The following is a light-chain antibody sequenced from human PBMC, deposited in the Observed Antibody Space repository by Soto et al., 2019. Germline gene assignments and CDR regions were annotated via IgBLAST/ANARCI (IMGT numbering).Light chain of an antibody. CDR1: SSDVGGYNY. CDR2: EVS. V-gene: IGLV2-14*01. Sequence: QSVLTQPASVSGSPGQSITISCTGTSSDVGGYNYVSWYQHHPGEAPKLIIFEVSKRLSGVPYRFSGSKSANTASLTISGLQAEDEADYFCNSYTTSATYVFGSGTKLTVL. CDR3: NSYTTSATYV. J-gene: IGLJ1*01.